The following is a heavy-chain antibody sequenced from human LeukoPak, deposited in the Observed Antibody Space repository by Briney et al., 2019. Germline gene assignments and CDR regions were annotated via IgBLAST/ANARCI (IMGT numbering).Heavy chain of an antibody. V-gene: IGHV3-7*03. CDR1: GFTFSSYW. CDR2: IKEDGSEK. J-gene: IGHJ4*02. D-gene: IGHD6-19*01. Sequence: GGSLRLSCAASGFTFSSYWMRWVRQAPGKGLEWVANIKEDGSEKHYVDSVKGRFTISRDNAKNSLYLQMNSLRAEDTAVYYCARRARGWPPDYWGQGTLVTVSS. CDR3: ARRARGWPPDY.